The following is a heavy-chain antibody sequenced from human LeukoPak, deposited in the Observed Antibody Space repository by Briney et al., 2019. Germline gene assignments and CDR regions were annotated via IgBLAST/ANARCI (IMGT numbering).Heavy chain of an antibody. Sequence: ASVKVSCKASGYTFTGYYMHWVRQAPGQGLEWMGWINPNSGGTNYAQKFQGRVTMTRDTSISTAYMGLSRLRSDDTAVYYCARDYIVVVTDLDYWGQGTLVTVSS. CDR1: GYTFTGYY. CDR2: INPNSGGT. J-gene: IGHJ4*02. D-gene: IGHD2-21*02. CDR3: ARDYIVVVTDLDY. V-gene: IGHV1-2*02.